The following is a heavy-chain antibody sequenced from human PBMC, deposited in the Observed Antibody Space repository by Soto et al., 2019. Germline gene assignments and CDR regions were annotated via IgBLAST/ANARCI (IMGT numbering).Heavy chain of an antibody. Sequence: SETLSLTCAVYVVSFSGYYWSCIRHPPGKWLEWIGEINHSGSTNYNPSLKSRVTISVDTSKNQFSLKLSSVTAADTAVYYCERAKPGGKYCTNGVCSPPHYSYGMDVWGQGTTVTVSS. CDR3: ERAKPGGKYCTNGVCSPPHYSYGMDV. CDR2: INHSGST. J-gene: IGHJ6*02. V-gene: IGHV4-34*01. CDR1: VVSFSGYY. D-gene: IGHD2-8*01.